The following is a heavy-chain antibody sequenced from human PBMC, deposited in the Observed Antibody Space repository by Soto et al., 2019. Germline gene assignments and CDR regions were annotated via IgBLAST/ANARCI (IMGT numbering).Heavy chain of an antibody. Sequence: QVQLVQSGAEVKKPGSSVKVSCKASGGNFSSYAISWVRQAPGQGLEWMGGIIPIFGTANYAQKFKCRVTITADESTSTAYMELSSLRSEDTAMYYCARVRGLEGPPLNWGKGTLVTVSS. CDR1: GGNFSSYA. CDR3: ARVRGLEGPPLN. V-gene: IGHV1-69*01. D-gene: IGHD3-16*01. J-gene: IGHJ4*02. CDR2: IIPIFGTA.